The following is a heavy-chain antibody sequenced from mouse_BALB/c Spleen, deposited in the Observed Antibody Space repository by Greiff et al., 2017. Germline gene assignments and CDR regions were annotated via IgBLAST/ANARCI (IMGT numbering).Heavy chain of an antibody. J-gene: IGHJ1*01. CDR1: GFSLTGYG. CDR2: IWGDGST. D-gene: IGHD1-2*01. V-gene: IGHV2-6-7*01. CDR3: ARAHITTDTGWYFDV. Sequence: VQLQQSGPGLVAPSQSLSITCTVSGFSLTGYGVNWVRQPPGKGLEWLGMIWGDGSTDYNSALKSRLSISKDNSKSQVFLKMNSLQTDDTARYYCARAHITTDTGWYFDVWGAGTTVTVAS.